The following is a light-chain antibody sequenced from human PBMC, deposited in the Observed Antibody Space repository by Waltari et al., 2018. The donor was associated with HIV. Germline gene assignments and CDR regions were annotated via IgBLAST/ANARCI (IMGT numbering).Light chain of an antibody. CDR1: SSAVGAYNF. V-gene: IGLV2-14*01. J-gene: IGLJ2*01. CDR2: EVI. CDR3: GSYTNTPTSVV. Sequence: QSALTQSPSVSGSPVQSITISCTGTSSAVGAYNFVSRYQQHPGRAPKLVIYEVIRRRSGVSKRFSGAKSGNTASLTISGLQAEDEADYSSGSYTNTPTSVVFGGGTKLTVL.